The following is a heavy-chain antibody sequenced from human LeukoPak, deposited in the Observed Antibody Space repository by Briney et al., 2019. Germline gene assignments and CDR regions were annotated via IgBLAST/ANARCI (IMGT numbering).Heavy chain of an antibody. J-gene: IGHJ6*02. Sequence: GGSLRLSCAASGFTFDDYAMHWVRQAPGKGLEWVSGISWNSGTIGYADSVKGRFTISRDNAKNSLYLQMNSLRAEDTALYYCAKDIWKWLVFGMDVWGQGTTVTVSS. CDR3: AKDIWKWLVFGMDV. CDR1: GFTFDDYA. CDR2: ISWNSGTI. D-gene: IGHD6-19*01. V-gene: IGHV3-9*01.